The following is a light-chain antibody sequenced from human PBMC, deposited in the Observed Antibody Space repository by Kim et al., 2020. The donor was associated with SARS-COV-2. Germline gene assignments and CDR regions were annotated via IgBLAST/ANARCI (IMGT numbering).Light chain of an antibody. Sequence: QSVLTQPPSVSGAPGQRVTISSTGSSSNIVAGYDVHWYQQLPGTAPKLLIYGNTNRPSGVPDRFSGSKSGTSASLAITGLQAEDEADYYCQSYDTSLSCVVFGRGTQLTVL. CDR1: SSNIVAGYD. CDR3: QSYDTSLSCVV. CDR2: GNT. V-gene: IGLV1-40*01. J-gene: IGLJ7*01.